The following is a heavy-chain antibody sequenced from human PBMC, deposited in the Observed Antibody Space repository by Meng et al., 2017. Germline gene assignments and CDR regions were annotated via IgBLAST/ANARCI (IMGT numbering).Heavy chain of an antibody. CDR2: ISGSGGST. J-gene: IGHJ4*02. CDR3: AKGSSGFDY. D-gene: IGHD6-19*01. V-gene: IGHV3-23*01. CDR1: GFTFSSYA. Sequence: GESLKISCVASGFTFSSYAMSWVRQAPGKGLEWVSAISGSGGSTYYADSVKGRFTISRDNSKNTLYLQMNSLRAEDTAVYYCAKGSSGFDYWGQGTLVTVSS.